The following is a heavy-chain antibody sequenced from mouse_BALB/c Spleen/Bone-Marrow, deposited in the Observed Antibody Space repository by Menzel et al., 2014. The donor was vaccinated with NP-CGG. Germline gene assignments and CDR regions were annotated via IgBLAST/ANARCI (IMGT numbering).Heavy chain of an antibody. J-gene: IGHJ2*01. CDR1: GYTFTSYW. V-gene: IGHV1-7*01. CDR3: ALGRSYRYNFDY. CDR2: INPSTGYT. D-gene: IGHD1-1*01. Sequence: QVQLLQSGAELAKPGASVKMSCKASGYTFTSYWMHWVKQRPGQGLEWIGYINPSTGYTEYNQKFKDKATLTADKSSSTAYMQLSSLTSEDSAVYYCALGRSYRYNFDYWGQGSTLTVSS.